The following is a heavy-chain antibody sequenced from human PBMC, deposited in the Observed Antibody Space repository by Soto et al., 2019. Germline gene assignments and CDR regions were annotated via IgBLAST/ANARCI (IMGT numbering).Heavy chain of an antibody. CDR3: ARGLPAFDY. CDR2: VSANALTT. D-gene: IGHD3-16*01. CDR1: GFPFEPYV. Sequence: PGGSMRLSCVASGFPFEPYVRAWVRQAPGKGLEWVSTVSANALTTYYVDSVKGRFTISRDNSKSTLYLQMNSLRAEDTATYYCARGLPAFDYWGHGTLVTVSS. J-gene: IGHJ4*01. V-gene: IGHV3-23*01.